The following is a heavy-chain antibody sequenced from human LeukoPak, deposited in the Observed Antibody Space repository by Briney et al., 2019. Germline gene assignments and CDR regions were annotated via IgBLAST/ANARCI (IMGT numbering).Heavy chain of an antibody. V-gene: IGHV3-48*01. Sequence: GGSLRLSCAASGFTFSSYSMNWVRQAPGKGLEWVSYISSSSSTIYYADSVKGRFTISRDNAKNSLYLQMNSLRAEDTAVYYCAREFGSSKGPGFDYWGQGTLVTVSS. CDR1: GFTFSSYS. CDR2: ISSSSSTI. D-gene: IGHD6-6*01. J-gene: IGHJ4*02. CDR3: AREFGSSKGPGFDY.